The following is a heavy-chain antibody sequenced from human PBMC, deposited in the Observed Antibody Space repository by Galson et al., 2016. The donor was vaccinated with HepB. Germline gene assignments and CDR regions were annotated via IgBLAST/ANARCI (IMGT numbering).Heavy chain of an antibody. V-gene: IGHV4-59*01. Sequence: SETLSLTCTVSGGSISPYFWSWIRQPPGKGLEWIAYIYFSGATNYNHSLKSRVTISLDTSKGQFSLKVTSVTAADSAVYYCTRSYGGYAFDIWGQGTMVTVSS. CDR1: GGSISPYF. CDR2: IYFSGAT. J-gene: IGHJ3*02. CDR3: TRSYGGYAFDI. D-gene: IGHD4-23*01.